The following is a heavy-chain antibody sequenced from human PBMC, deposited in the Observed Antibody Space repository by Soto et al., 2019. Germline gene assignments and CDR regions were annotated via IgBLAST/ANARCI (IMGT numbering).Heavy chain of an antibody. J-gene: IGHJ6*02. D-gene: IGHD3-16*01. CDR1: GFTLRSYA. Sequence: GGSLRLSCALSGFTLRSYAMSCVRQPPGEGMEWVSGTGGSGDNTNYGDSMKGWFTISRDSRRDTLYLQMNSLSAEDTAVYYCAKDSFGRGLRLGPQNYYCLDVWGQGTTVTVSS. CDR3: AKDSFGRGLRLGPQNYYCLDV. V-gene: IGHV3-23*01. CDR2: TGGSGDNT.